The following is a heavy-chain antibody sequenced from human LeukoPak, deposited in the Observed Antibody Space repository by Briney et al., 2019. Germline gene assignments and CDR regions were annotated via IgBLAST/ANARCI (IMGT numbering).Heavy chain of an antibody. CDR3: AKVHYSDTSGMGGFDH. CDR1: GFTFIAYA. D-gene: IGHD3-22*01. V-gene: IGHV3-23*01. CDR2: ITGGDRRS. Sequence: GGSLRLSCAASGFTFIAYAMSWVRQAPGRVLELLSTITGGDRRSHYAGYVKGRFIFSRDSSRDTLYLQMNSLRVDDTALYYCAKVHYSDTSGMGGFDHWGQGTLVTVSS. J-gene: IGHJ4*02.